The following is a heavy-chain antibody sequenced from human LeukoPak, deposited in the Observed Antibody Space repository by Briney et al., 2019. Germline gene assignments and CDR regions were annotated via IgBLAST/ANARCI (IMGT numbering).Heavy chain of an antibody. CDR2: IYYSGST. J-gene: IGHJ6*02. CDR1: GGSIGSYY. D-gene: IGHD2-2*01. CDR3: ARASVRYYYYGMDV. Sequence: SETLSLTCTVSGGSIGSYYWSWIRQPPGKGLEWIGYIYYSGSTNYNPSLKSRVTISVDTSKNQFSLKLSSVTAADTAVYYCARASVRYYYYGMDVWGQGTTVTVSS. V-gene: IGHV4-59*01.